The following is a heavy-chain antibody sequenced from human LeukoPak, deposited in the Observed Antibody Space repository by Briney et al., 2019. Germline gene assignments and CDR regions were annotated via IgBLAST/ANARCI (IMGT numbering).Heavy chain of an antibody. CDR2: INAGNGNT. CDR1: GYTFTSYA. J-gene: IGHJ4*02. V-gene: IGHV1-3*03. Sequence: GESLKISCKGSGYTFTSYAMHWVRQAPGQRLEWMGWINAGNGNTKYSQEFQGRVTITRDTSASTAYMELSSLRSEDMAVYYCARGVGAAAGYIDYWGQGTLVTVSS. CDR3: ARGVGAAAGYIDY. D-gene: IGHD6-13*01.